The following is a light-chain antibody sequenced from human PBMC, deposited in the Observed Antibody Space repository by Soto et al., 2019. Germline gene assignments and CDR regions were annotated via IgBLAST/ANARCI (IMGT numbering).Light chain of an antibody. CDR2: GAS. Sequence: EIVMTQSPATLSLSPGERATLSCRASQSVNSNLAWYQQKPGQAPRLLIYGASTRATSIPARFSGSGSGTEFILTISSLQSEDFAGYHCQQYNNWPATFGQGTKVDIK. J-gene: IGKJ1*01. CDR3: QQYNNWPAT. CDR1: QSVNSN. V-gene: IGKV3-15*01.